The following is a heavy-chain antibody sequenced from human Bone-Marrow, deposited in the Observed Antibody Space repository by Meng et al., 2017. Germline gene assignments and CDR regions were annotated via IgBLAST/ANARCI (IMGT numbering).Heavy chain of an antibody. D-gene: IGHD3-22*01. CDR2: IRSKAYGGTT. Sequence: GESLKISCTASGFTFGDYAMSWVRQAPGKGLEWVGFIRSKAYGGTTEYAASVKGRFTISRDDSKSIAYLQMNSLKTEDTAVYYRTTVEVVVITTGGSNWGQGTLVTVSS. J-gene: IGHJ4*02. CDR3: TTVEVVVITTGGSN. CDR1: GFTFGDYA. V-gene: IGHV3-49*04.